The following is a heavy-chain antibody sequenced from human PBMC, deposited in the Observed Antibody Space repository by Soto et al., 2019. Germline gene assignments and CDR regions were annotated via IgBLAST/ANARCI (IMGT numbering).Heavy chain of an antibody. CDR1: GFTLSDYY. CDR3: ARKAYDGIVATILDN. Sequence: QVQLVESGGGLVKPGGSLRLSCAASGFTLSDYYMTWIRQAPGKGLEWLSDLSSRVSSTYYADSVKGRFTISRDNGKNSLYLEMNSLRAEDTAIYYCARKAYDGIVATILDNWGQGTLVTVSS. CDR2: LSSRVSST. V-gene: IGHV3-11*01. J-gene: IGHJ4*02. D-gene: IGHD5-12*01.